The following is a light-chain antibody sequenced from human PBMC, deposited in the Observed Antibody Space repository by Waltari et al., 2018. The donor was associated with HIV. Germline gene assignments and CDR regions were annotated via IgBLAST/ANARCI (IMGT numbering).Light chain of an antibody. J-gene: IGLJ2*01. CDR2: EGS. CDR3: CSYAGSSTLEV. V-gene: IGLV2-23*01. Sequence: SAQRPLGSGSGRPGQPSTFACPERIRVGWSYDLVPGYQQHPDKAPKRMIYEGSKQPSGVSNRFSGYKSVNTVSLKISVLQAEDEADYDCCSYAGSSTLEVFGGGTKLTVL. CDR1: IRVGWSYDL.